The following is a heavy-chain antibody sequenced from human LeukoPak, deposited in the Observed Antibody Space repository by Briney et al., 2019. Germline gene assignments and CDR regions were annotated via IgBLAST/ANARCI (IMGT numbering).Heavy chain of an antibody. CDR1: GFNFSTYG. V-gene: IGHV3-30*03. D-gene: IGHD6-25*01. Sequence: PGGSLRLSCAASGFNFSTYGMHWVRQAPGKGLEWVAVISYDGTNKFYGDSAKGRFTISRDNSKNTVSLQMNSLRAEDTAVYYCARGADYFDYWGQGTLVTASS. CDR2: ISYDGTNK. J-gene: IGHJ4*02. CDR3: ARGADYFDY.